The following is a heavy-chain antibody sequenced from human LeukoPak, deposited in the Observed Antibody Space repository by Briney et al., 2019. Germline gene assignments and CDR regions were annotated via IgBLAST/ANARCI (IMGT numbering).Heavy chain of an antibody. CDR2: IYYSGST. Sequence: SETLSLXCTVSGGSISSYYWSWIRQPPGKGLEWIGYIYYSGSTNYNPSLKSRVTISVDTSKNQFSLKLGSVTAADTAVYYCARDSDTYYYDSSGYSNWFDPWGQGTLVTVSS. V-gene: IGHV4-59*01. CDR3: ARDSDTYYYDSSGYSNWFDP. D-gene: IGHD3-22*01. J-gene: IGHJ5*02. CDR1: GGSISSYY.